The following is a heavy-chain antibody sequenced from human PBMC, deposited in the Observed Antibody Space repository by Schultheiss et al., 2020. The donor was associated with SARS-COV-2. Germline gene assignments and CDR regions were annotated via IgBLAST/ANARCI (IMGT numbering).Heavy chain of an antibody. V-gene: IGHV1-2*06. CDR2: INPNSGGT. CDR1: GYTFTGYY. J-gene: IGHJ6*02. Sequence: ASVKVSFKASGYTFTGYYMHWVRQAPGQGLEWMGRINPNSGGTNYAQKFQGRVTMTRDTSISTAYMELSRLRSDDTAVYYCASPLGDYYYGMDVWGQGTTVTVSS. CDR3: ASPLGDYYYGMDV.